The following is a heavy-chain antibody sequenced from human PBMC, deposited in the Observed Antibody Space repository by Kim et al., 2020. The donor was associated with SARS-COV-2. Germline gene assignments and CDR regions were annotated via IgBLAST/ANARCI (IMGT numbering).Heavy chain of an antibody. Sequence: ASVKVSCKVSGYTLTELSMHWVRQAPGKGLEWMGGFDPEDGETIYAQKFQGRVTMTEDTSTDTAYMELSSLRSEDTAVYYCATDRAKVRSIFGVDPFYYYYGMDVWGQGTTVTVSS. D-gene: IGHD3-3*01. CDR2: FDPEDGET. CDR3: ATDRAKVRSIFGVDPFYYYYGMDV. V-gene: IGHV1-24*01. CDR1: GYTLTELS. J-gene: IGHJ6*02.